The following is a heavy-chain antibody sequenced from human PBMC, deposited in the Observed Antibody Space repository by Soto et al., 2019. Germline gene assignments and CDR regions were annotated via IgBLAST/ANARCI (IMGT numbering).Heavy chain of an antibody. CDR1: GGSFSGYY. CDR2: INHSGST. CDR3: ARGRGGYSSSTFDY. J-gene: IGHJ4*02. Sequence: SETLSLTCAVYGGSFSGYYWSWIRQPPGKGLEWIGEINHSGSTNYNPSLKSRVTISVDTSKNQFSLKLSSVTAADTAVYYCARGRGGYSSSTFDYWGQGTLVTVSS. D-gene: IGHD6-6*01. V-gene: IGHV4-34*01.